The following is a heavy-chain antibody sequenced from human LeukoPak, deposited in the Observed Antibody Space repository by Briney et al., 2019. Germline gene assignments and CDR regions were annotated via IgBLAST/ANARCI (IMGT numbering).Heavy chain of an antibody. CDR2: IRSKAYGGTT. V-gene: IGHV3-49*03. D-gene: IGHD6-19*01. CDR1: GFTFGDYA. Sequence: GRSLRLSCTASGFTFGDYAMSWFRQAPGKGLEWVGFIRSKAYGGTTEYAASVKGRITISRDDSKSIAYLQMNSLKTEDTAVYYCRFGYSSGWYHDYWGQGTLVTVSS. J-gene: IGHJ4*02. CDR3: RFGYSSGWYHDY.